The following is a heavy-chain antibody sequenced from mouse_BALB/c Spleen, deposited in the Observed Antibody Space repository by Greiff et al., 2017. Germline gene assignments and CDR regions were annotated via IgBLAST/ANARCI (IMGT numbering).Heavy chain of an antibody. Sequence: VQLKQSGPELVKPGASVKISCKASGYTFTDYNMHWVKQSHGKSLEWIGYIYPYNGGTGYNQKFKSKATLTVDNSSSTAYMELRSLTSEDSAVYYCAAYYGNCLDYWGQGTTLTVSS. D-gene: IGHD2-10*01. V-gene: IGHV1S29*02. CDR1: GYTFTDYN. CDR2: IYPYNGGT. CDR3: AAYYGNCLDY. J-gene: IGHJ2*01.